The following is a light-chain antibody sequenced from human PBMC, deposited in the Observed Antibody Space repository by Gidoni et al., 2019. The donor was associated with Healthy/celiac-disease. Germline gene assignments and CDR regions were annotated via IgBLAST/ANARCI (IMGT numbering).Light chain of an antibody. Sequence: RASQSVSSSYLAWYQQKPGQAPRLLIYGASSRATGIPDRFSGSGSGTDFTLTISRLEPEDFAVYYCRQYGSSPWTFGQGTKVEIK. J-gene: IGKJ1*01. V-gene: IGKV3-20*01. CDR3: RQYGSSPWT. CDR1: QSVSSSY. CDR2: GAS.